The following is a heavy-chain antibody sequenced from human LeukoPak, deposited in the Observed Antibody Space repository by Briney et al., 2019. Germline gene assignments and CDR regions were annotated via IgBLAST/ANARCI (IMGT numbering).Heavy chain of an antibody. CDR3: AKDRAWLRFSAIDY. D-gene: IGHD5-12*01. V-gene: IGHV3-23*01. CDR1: GFTFSSYA. J-gene: IGHJ4*02. CDR2: ISGSGGST. Sequence: GGSLRLSCAASGFTFSSYAMSWVRQAPGKGLEWVSAISGSGGSTYYADSVKGRFTISRDNSKNTLYLQMNSLRAEDTAVYYCAKDRAWLRFSAIDYGGQGTLVTVSS.